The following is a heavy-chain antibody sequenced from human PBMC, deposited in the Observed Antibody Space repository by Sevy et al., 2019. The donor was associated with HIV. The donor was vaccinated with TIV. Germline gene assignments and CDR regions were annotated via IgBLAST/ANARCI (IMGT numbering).Heavy chain of an antibody. J-gene: IGHJ3*02. V-gene: IGHV3-30*04. CDR3: ARFPPERAFDI. Sequence: GGSLRLSCAASGLAFSSYAMHWVRQTPDKGLEWVVVISYDGSNQAYADSVKGRFTISKDNSKNTLYLQMNSLRVEDTAVYYCARFPPERAFDIWGQGTMVTVSS. CDR1: GLAFSSYA. CDR2: ISYDGSNQ.